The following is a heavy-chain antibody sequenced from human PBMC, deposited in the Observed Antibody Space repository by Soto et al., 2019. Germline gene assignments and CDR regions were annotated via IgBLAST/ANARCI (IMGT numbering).Heavy chain of an antibody. V-gene: IGHV3-74*01. CDR2: IHSDGSTT. CDR1: GFTFNYYW. CDR3: VRGNKGGFDL. J-gene: IGHJ3*01. Sequence: EVQLVESEGGLVQRGGSLRLSCAAYGFTFNYYWMHWVRQAPGQGLVWGSHIHSDGSTTTYADSVKGRFTISRDNAKNTLYLQMNSLRAEDTAVYYCVRGNKGGFDLWGQGTTVTVSS. D-gene: IGHD2-15*01.